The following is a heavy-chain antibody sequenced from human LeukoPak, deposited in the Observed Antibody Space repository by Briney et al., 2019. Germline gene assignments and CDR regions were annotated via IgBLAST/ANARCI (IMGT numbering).Heavy chain of an antibody. D-gene: IGHD7-27*01. Sequence: SETLSLTCDVSAYSISTNYYWGWIRQPPGKGLEWIGNIYHSGTTYYNPSLRSRVTISVDTSKTQFSLKLSSVTAADTAVYYCARPSLPGNLGAFDIWGQGTMVTVSS. CDR1: AYSISTNYY. CDR3: ARPSLPGNLGAFDI. CDR2: IYHSGTT. J-gene: IGHJ3*02. V-gene: IGHV4-38-2*01.